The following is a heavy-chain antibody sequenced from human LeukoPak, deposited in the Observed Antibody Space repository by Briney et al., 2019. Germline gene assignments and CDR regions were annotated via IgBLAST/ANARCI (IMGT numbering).Heavy chain of an antibody. J-gene: IGHJ4*02. V-gene: IGHV4-59*08. CDR2: IYYSGST. CDR3: ARLANDFWSGYPDY. D-gene: IGHD3-3*01. CDR1: GGSISSYY. Sequence: SETLSLTCTVSGGSISSYYWSWIRQPPGKGLEWIGYIYYSGSTNYNPSLKSRVTISVDTSKNQFSLKLSSVTAAGTAVYYCARLANDFWSGYPDYWGQGTLVTVSS.